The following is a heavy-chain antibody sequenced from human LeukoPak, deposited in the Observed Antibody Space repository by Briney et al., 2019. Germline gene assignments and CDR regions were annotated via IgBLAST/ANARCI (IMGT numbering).Heavy chain of an antibody. CDR3: ATIEGRGYITMVRGGNWCNWFDP. V-gene: IGHV4-34*01. D-gene: IGHD3-10*01. J-gene: IGHJ5*02. CDR1: GGSFSGYY. Sequence: SETPSLTCAVYGGSFSGYYWSWIRQPPGKGLEWIGEINNSGSTNYNPSLKSRVTISVDTSKNQLSLKLSSVTAADTAVYYCATIEGRGYITMVRGGNWCNWFDPWGQGTLVTVSS. CDR2: INNSGST.